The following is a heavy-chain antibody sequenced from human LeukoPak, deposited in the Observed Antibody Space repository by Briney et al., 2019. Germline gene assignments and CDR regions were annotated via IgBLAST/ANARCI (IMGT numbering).Heavy chain of an antibody. Sequence: SETLSLTCTVSGGSISSYYWSWIRQPPGKGLEWIGYIYYSGSTNYNPSLKSRVTISVDTSKNQFSLKLSSVTAADTAVYYCARGGGYSSGWYEYYFDYWGQGTLVTVSS. D-gene: IGHD6-19*01. CDR2: IYYSGST. CDR3: ARGGGYSSGWYEYYFDY. J-gene: IGHJ4*02. V-gene: IGHV4-59*01. CDR1: GGSISSYY.